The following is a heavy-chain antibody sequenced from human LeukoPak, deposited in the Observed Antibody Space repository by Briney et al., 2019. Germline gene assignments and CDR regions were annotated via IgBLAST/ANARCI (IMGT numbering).Heavy chain of an antibody. Sequence: GGSLRLSCAASGFTFRSYEMNWVRQAPGKGLEWVSSISSSSSYIYYADSVRGRFTISRDNAKNSLYLQMNSLRAEDTAVYYRARKRDDYGDYVDAFDIWGQGTMVTVSS. J-gene: IGHJ3*02. CDR1: GFTFRSYE. CDR2: ISSSSSYI. D-gene: IGHD4-17*01. CDR3: ARKRDDYGDYVDAFDI. V-gene: IGHV3-21*01.